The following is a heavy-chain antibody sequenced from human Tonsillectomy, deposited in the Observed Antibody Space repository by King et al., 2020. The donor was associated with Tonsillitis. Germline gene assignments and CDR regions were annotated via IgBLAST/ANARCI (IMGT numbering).Heavy chain of an antibody. CDR1: GGSISSYY. J-gene: IGHJ3*02. D-gene: IGHD2/OR15-2a*01. CDR2: IYYNGST. CDR3: AKNIPGSDAFDI. V-gene: IGHV4-59*01. Sequence: QLQESGPGLVKPSETLSLTCTVSGGSISSYYWSWIRQPPGKGLEWFGDIYYNGSTNYNPSLKSRVTISVDMSKNQFSLNLSSVTAADTAVFYCAKNIPGSDAFDIWGQGTMVTVSS.